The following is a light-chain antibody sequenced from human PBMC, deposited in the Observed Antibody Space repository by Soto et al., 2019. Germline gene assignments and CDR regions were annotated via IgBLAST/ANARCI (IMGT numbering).Light chain of an antibody. J-gene: IGLJ2*01. V-gene: IGLV2-14*03. CDR3: SSYASSSTLV. Sequence: QSARTQPASVSGSPGQSITIACTGTSSDVGGYNSVSWYQQHPGKVPKLIIYDVNNRPSGVSWRFSGSKSGNTASLTVSGLQAEDEADYYCSSYASSSTLVFGGGTKVTVL. CDR1: SSDVGGYNS. CDR2: DVN.